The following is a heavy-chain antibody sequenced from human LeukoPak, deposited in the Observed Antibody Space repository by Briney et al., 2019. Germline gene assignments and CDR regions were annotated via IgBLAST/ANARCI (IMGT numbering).Heavy chain of an antibody. CDR2: ISGRGGST. CDR1: GFTFSSYA. D-gene: IGHD1-26*01. CDR3: ARDSTYYYFDY. Sequence: PGGSLRLSCAASGFTFSSYAMTWVRQAPGKGLEWVSVISGRGGSTYYADSVKGRFTISRDTSKNTVYLQMSSLRDEDTAIYYCARDSTYYYFDYWGQGTLVTVSS. J-gene: IGHJ4*02. V-gene: IGHV3-23*01.